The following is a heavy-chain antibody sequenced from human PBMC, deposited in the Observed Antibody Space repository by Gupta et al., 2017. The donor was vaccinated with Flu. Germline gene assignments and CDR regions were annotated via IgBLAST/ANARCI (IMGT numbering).Heavy chain of an antibody. Sequence: QITLKESGPTQVKPTQTLTLTCTFSGFSLDTIRVAVGWVLQPPGKGRMWLTFIYWHGDERYTPSLRNRLTITKDSAKSQVVLKMTNLDTVDTGTYYCAKMDHSDPYFFDYWGQGIPVTVS. J-gene: IGHJ4*02. V-gene: IGHV2-5*04. CDR2: IYWHGDE. CDR1: GFSLDTIRVA. CDR3: AKMDHSDPYFFDY. D-gene: IGHD4-17*01.